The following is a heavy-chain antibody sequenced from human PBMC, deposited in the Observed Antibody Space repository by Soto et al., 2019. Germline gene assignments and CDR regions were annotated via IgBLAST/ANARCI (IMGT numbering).Heavy chain of an antibody. CDR1: GFSLSTSGVG. CDR3: AHRDTAMVPFDGQYFDY. Sequence: QITLKESGPTLVKPTQTLTLTCTFSGFSLSTSGVGVGWIRQPPGKALEWLALIYWDDDKRYSPSLKSRLTITKDTSKNQVVLTMTNVDPVDTATYYCAHRDTAMVPFDGQYFDYWGQGTLVTVSS. D-gene: IGHD5-18*01. V-gene: IGHV2-5*02. CDR2: IYWDDDK. J-gene: IGHJ4*02.